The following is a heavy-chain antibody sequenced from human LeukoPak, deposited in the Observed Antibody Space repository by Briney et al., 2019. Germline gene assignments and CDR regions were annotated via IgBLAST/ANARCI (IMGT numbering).Heavy chain of an antibody. D-gene: IGHD5-12*01. Sequence: SETLSLTCTVSGGSISSYYWSWIRQPAGKGLEWIGRINTSGSTNYNPSLKSRVTMSVDTSKNQFSLKLSSVTAADTAVYYCAREHSGYDSYYYYYMDVWGKGTTVTVSS. CDR1: GGSISSYY. J-gene: IGHJ6*03. V-gene: IGHV4-4*07. CDR2: INTSGST. CDR3: AREHSGYDSYYYYYMDV.